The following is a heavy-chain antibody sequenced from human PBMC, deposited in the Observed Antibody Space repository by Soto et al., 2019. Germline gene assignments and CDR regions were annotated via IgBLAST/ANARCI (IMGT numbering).Heavy chain of an antibody. CDR1: GFAFDQCW. CDR3: AREQRYASGWY. J-gene: IGHJ4*02. D-gene: IGHD6-19*01. V-gene: IGHV3-7*03. CDR2: IKQEGNQR. Sequence: GESLKISCAASGFAFDQCWMCWVRQAPGKGLQWVANIKQEGNQRYYLDSVKGRFTISRDNANNSLYLQMNSLRAEDTAVYYCAREQRYASGWYWGQGTLVTVSS.